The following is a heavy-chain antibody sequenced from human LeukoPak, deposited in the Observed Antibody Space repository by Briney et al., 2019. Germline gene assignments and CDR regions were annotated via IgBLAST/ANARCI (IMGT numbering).Heavy chain of an antibody. CDR2: IYYSGST. D-gene: IGHD3-22*01. CDR3: ASQGSSGYLTYFDY. CDR1: GGSISTYY. Sequence: PSETLSLTCTVSGGSISTYYWSWIRQPPGKGLEWIAYIYYSGSTYYNPSLKSRVTISVDTSKNQFSLKLSSVTAADTAVYYCASQGSSGYLTYFDYWGQGTLVTVSS. V-gene: IGHV4-59*12. J-gene: IGHJ4*02.